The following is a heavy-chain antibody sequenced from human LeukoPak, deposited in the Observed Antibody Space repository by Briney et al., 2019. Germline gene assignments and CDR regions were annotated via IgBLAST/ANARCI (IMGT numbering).Heavy chain of an antibody. CDR2: IYYSGST. Sequence: PSETLSLTCTVSGGSISSYYWSWIRQPPGKGLEWIGYIYYSGSTNYNPSLKSRVTISVDTSKNQFSLKLSSVTAADTAVYYCAGSDGFPFDYWGQGTLVTVSS. J-gene: IGHJ4*02. CDR1: GGSISSYY. D-gene: IGHD5-24*01. V-gene: IGHV4-59*01. CDR3: AGSDGFPFDY.